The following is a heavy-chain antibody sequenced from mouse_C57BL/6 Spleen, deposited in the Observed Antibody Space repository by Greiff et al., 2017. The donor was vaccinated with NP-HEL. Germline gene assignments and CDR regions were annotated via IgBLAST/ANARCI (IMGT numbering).Heavy chain of an antibody. CDR1: GYTFTDYY. Sequence: EVQLQQSGPELVKPGASVKISCKASGYTFTDYYMNWVKQSHGKSLEWIGDINPNNGGTSYNQKFKGKATLTVDKSSSTAYMELRSLTSEDSAVYYSAPGVATDYTLDYWGQGTSVTLSS. D-gene: IGHD1-1*01. CDR2: INPNNGGT. J-gene: IGHJ4*01. V-gene: IGHV1-26*01. CDR3: APGVATDYTLDY.